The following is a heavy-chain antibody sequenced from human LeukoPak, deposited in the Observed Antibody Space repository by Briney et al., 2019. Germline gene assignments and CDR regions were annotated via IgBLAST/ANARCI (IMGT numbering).Heavy chain of an antibody. J-gene: IGHJ6*04. CDR2: ISSSSSTI. Sequence: GGSLRLSCAASGFTFSSYSMNWVRQAPGKGLEWVSYISSSSSTIYYADSVKGRFTISRDNAKNSLYLQMNSLRAEDTAVYYCARDDQPYYYDSSEFRMDVWGKGTTVTVSS. D-gene: IGHD3-22*01. CDR1: GFTFSSYS. V-gene: IGHV3-48*01. CDR3: ARDDQPYYYDSSEFRMDV.